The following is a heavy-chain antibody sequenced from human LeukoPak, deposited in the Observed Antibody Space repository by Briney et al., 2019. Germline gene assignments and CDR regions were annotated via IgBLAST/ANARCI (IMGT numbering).Heavy chain of an antibody. CDR3: ARDPAGIAVAGTWYYGMDV. Sequence: SETLSLTCAAYDGSFNAYSWSWIRQAPGKGLEWIGQINHSGGTDYNPSLKSRVTISVDTSKKQFSLNVNSVTAADTAVYYCARDPAGIAVAGTWYYGMDVWGQGTTVTVSS. CDR2: INHSGGT. CDR1: DGSFNAYS. J-gene: IGHJ6*02. V-gene: IGHV4-34*01. D-gene: IGHD6-19*01.